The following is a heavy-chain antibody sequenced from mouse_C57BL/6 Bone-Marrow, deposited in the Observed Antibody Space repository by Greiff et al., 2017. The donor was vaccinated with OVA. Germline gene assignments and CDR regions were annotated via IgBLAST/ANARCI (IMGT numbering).Heavy chain of an antibody. CDR1: GYTFTNYW. CDR2: IYPGGGYT. CDR3: ARAIYFDY. V-gene: IGHV1-63*01. J-gene: IGHJ2*01. Sequence: VQLQESGAELVRPGTSVKMSCKASGYTFTNYWIGWAKQRPGHGLEWIGDIYPGGGYTNYNEKFKGKATLTADKSSSTAYMQFSSLTSEDSAIYYCARAIYFDYWGQGTTLTVSS.